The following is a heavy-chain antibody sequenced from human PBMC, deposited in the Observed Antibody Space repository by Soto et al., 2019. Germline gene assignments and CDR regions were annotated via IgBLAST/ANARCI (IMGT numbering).Heavy chain of an antibody. CDR3: VRGTLAAAGIDY. J-gene: IGHJ4*02. CDR2: IHRDGTTT. Sequence: GGSLRLSCAAFGFTFSSYWMHWVRQAPGKGLVWVSRIHRDGTTTDYADSVKGRFTVSRDIAKNTLYLQMNSLTADDTAVYYCVRGTLAAAGIDYWGQGTLVTVS. CDR1: GFTFSSYW. V-gene: IGHV3-74*01. D-gene: IGHD6-13*01.